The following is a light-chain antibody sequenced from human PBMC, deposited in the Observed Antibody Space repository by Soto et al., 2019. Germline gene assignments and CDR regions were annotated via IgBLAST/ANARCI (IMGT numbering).Light chain of an antibody. J-gene: IGKJ1*01. Sequence: EMVMTQSPATLSVSPGERATLSCRASQSVSSNLAWYQQKPGQAPRLLIYGASTRATGIPARFSGSGSGTDFTLTISRLEPEDFAVYYCQQYGSAPPWTFGQGTKVDI. CDR2: GAS. CDR1: QSVSSN. V-gene: IGKV3-20*01. CDR3: QQYGSAPPWT.